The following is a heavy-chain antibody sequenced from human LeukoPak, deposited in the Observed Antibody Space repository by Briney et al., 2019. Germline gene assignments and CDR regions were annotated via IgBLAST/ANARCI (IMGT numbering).Heavy chain of an antibody. V-gene: IGHV3-23*01. J-gene: IGHJ3*02. D-gene: IGHD6-19*01. CDR3: AKDTGAGSGWFDAFDI. CDR2: ISGSGGST. CDR1: GFTFSSYA. Sequence: GGSLRLSCAASGFTFSSYAMSWVRQAPGKGLEWVSAISGSGGSTYYADSVKGRFTISRDNAKNSLYLQMNSLRAEDTALYYCAKDTGAGSGWFDAFDIWGQGTMVTVSS.